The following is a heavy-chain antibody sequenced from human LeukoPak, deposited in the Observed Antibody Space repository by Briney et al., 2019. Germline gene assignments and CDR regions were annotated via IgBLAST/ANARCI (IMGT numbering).Heavy chain of an antibody. J-gene: IGHJ4*02. CDR2: VSGGGGTT. CDR1: GFTFSNFA. D-gene: IGHD3-10*02. Sequence: QPGGSLRLSCAASGFTFSNFAMSWVRQAPGKGLEWVSAVSGGGGTTYYADSVQGRFTISRDNSKNTLYLQMNSLRAEDTAVYYCAKDLFDNRPRDFDYWGQGTLVTVSP. V-gene: IGHV3-23*01. CDR3: AKDLFDNRPRDFDY.